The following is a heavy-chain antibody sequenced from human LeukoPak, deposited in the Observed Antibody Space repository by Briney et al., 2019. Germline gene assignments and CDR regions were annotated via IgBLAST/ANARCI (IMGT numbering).Heavy chain of an antibody. CDR2: IRYHGSNI. Sequence: GGSLRLSCAASGFTFSSYGMHWVRQAPGKGLEWVAYIRYHGSNINYADSVKGRFTISRDNSKDTLFLQMSSLRAEDTAVCYCAKVLTGYCGSTSCPFDSWGQGTLVTVSS. CDR1: GFTFSSYG. D-gene: IGHD2-2*01. V-gene: IGHV3-30*02. J-gene: IGHJ4*02. CDR3: AKVLTGYCGSTSCPFDS.